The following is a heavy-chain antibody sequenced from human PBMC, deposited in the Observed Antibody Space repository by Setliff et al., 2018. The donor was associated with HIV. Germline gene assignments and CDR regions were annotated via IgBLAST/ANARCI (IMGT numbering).Heavy chain of an antibody. CDR3: ARDPSKAARPWGYSDY. CDR2: INGGTGNT. J-gene: IGHJ4*02. CDR1: GYAFISYA. D-gene: IGHD6-6*01. Sequence: VASVKVSCKAAGYAFISYAIHWVRQAPGQRLEWMGWINGGTGNTKYSQKFQGRVTITRDTSANVVYMELSSLRSEDTAIYYCARDPSKAARPWGYSDYWGQGILVTVSS. V-gene: IGHV1-3*01.